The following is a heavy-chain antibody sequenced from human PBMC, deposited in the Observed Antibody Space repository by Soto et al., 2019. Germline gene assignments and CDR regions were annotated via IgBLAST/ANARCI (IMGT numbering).Heavy chain of an antibody. D-gene: IGHD2-15*01. CDR3: ARRGIGYCSGGSCSYNWFDP. CDR1: GGSFSGYY. V-gene: IGHV4-34*01. Sequence: ASETLSLTCAVYGGSFSGYYWSWIRQPPGKGLEWIGEINHSGSTNYNPSLKSRVTISVDTSKNQFSLKLSSVTAAGTAVYYCARRGIGYCSGGSCSYNWFDPWGQGTLVTVSS. CDR2: INHSGST. J-gene: IGHJ5*02.